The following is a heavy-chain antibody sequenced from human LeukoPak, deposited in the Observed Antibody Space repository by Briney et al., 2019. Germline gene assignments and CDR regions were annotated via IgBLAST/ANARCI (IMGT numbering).Heavy chain of an antibody. CDR3: ARPRGMITFGGVIDYYYMDV. CDR1: GGTFSSYA. J-gene: IGHJ6*03. V-gene: IGHV1-69*13. CDR2: IIPIFGTA. D-gene: IGHD3-16*02. Sequence: ASVKVSCKAPGGTFSSYAISWVRQAPGQGLEWMGGIIPIFGTANYAQKFQGRVTITADESTSTAYMELSSLRSEDTAVYYCARPRGMITFGGVIDYYYMDVWGKGTTVTISS.